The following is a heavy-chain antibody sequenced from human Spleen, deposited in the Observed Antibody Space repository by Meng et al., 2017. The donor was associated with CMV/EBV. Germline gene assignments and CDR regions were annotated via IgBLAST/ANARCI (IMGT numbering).Heavy chain of an antibody. Sequence: ASVKVSCKASGYTFTGYNIHWVRQAPGQGLEWMGWINPNSGGTIYAQKFEDRVTLTSDTSISTAYMELRRLRSDDTAVFFCARYYDFWSGPNAMDAWGQGTTVTVSS. CDR3: ARYYDFWSGPNAMDA. V-gene: IGHV1-2*02. CDR2: INPNSGGT. CDR1: GYTFTGYN. J-gene: IGHJ6*02. D-gene: IGHD3-3*01.